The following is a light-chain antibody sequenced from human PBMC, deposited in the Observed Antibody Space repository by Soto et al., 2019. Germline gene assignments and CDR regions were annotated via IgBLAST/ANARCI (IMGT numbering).Light chain of an antibody. Sequence: QSVLTPPPSASGTPGQRVTISCSGSSSNIVGHYVHWYQQLPGMAPKLLIYGSSQRPSGVPDRISGSKSGTSASLAISWLRSEDEAYYYCSAWDDILSGPLFGGGTKLTVL. CDR2: GSS. V-gene: IGLV1-47*01. CDR3: SAWDDILSGPL. J-gene: IGLJ2*01. CDR1: SSNIVGHY.